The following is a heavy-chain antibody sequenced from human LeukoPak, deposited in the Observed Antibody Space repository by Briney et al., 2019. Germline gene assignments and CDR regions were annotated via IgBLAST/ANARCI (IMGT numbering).Heavy chain of an antibody. CDR2: INPNSGGT. D-gene: IGHD5-12*01. V-gene: IGHV1-2*02. CDR3: ARLYDYSDY. J-gene: IGHJ4*02. CDR1: GYIFTGNY. Sequence: ASVKVSCKASGYIFTGNYIHWVRQAPGQGLEWMGWINPNSGGTNYAQKFQGRVTMTRDTSISTAYMELSRLRSDDTAVYYCARLYDYSDYWGQGTLVIVSS.